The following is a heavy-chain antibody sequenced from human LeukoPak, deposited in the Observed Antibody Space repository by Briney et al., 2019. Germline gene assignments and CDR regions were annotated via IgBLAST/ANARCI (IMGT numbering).Heavy chain of an antibody. J-gene: IGHJ4*02. V-gene: IGHV3-23*01. CDR3: AKANRGYSYGLFDY. CDR1: GFTFSSYA. Sequence: GGSLRLSCAASGFTFSSYAMSWVRQAPGKGLEWVSVISGSGDSTYYADSVKGRFTISRDNSKNTLYLQMNSLRAEDTAVYYCAKANRGYSYGLFDYWGQGTLVTVSS. CDR2: ISGSGDST. D-gene: IGHD5-18*01.